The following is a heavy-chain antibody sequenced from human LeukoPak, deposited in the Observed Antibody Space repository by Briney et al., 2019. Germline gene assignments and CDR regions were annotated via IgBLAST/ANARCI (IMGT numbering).Heavy chain of an antibody. V-gene: IGHV4-59*01. CDR1: GGSISSYY. CDR3: ARALGGDYLDAFDI. Sequence: SETLSLTCTVSGGSISSYYWSWIRQPPGKGLEWIGYIYYSGSTNYNPSLKSRVTISVDTPKNQFSLKLSSVTAADTAVYYCARALGGDYLDAFDIWGQGTMVTVSS. D-gene: IGHD4-17*01. J-gene: IGHJ3*02. CDR2: IYYSGST.